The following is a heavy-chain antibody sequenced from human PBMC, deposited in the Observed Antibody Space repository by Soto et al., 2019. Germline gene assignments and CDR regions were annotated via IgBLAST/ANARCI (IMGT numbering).Heavy chain of an antibody. V-gene: IGHV3-21*01. CDR2: ISSSSSYI. J-gene: IGHJ3*02. Sequence: GGSLRLSCAASGFTFSSYSMNWVRQAPGKGLEWVSSISSSSSYIYYADSVKGRFTISRDNAKNSLYLQMNSLRSEDTAVYYCARVGPLRWFDAFDIWGQGTMVTVSS. CDR1: GFTFSSYS. CDR3: ARVGPLRWFDAFDI. D-gene: IGHD4-17*01.